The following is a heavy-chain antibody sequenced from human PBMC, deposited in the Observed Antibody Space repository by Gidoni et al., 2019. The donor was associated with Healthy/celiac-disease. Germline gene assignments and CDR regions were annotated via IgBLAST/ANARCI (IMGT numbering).Heavy chain of an antibody. CDR2: IYTSGST. D-gene: IGHD6-19*01. J-gene: IGHJ4*02. Sequence: QVQLQESGPGLVKPSQTLSLTCTVSGGSISSGSYYWSWIRQPAGKGLEWIGRIYTSGSTNYNPSLKSRVTISVDTSKNQFSLKLSSVTAADTAVYYCARGGSGWSPGVYFDYWGQGTLVTVSS. V-gene: IGHV4-61*02. CDR3: ARGGSGWSPGVYFDY. CDR1: GGSISSGSYY.